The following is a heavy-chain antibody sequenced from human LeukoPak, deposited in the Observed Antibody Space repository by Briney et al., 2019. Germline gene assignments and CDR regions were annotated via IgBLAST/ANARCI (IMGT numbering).Heavy chain of an antibody. Sequence: SQTLSLTCAISGDSVSSNSGTWNWIRQSPSRGLEWLGRTYYRSKWYNDYAVSVKSRITINPDTSKNQFSLQLNSVTPEDTAVYYCARVYYYDSSGYPTFDYWGQGTLVTVSS. CDR1: GDSVSSNSGT. V-gene: IGHV6-1*01. CDR2: TYYRSKWYN. D-gene: IGHD3-22*01. CDR3: ARVYYYDSSGYPTFDY. J-gene: IGHJ4*02.